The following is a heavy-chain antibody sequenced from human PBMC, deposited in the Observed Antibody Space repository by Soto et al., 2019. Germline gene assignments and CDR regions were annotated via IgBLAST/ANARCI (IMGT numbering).Heavy chain of an antibody. Sequence: LRLSCAASGFTFSSYGMHWVRQAPGKGLEWVAVIWYDGSNKYYADSVKGRFTISRDNSKNTLYLQMNSLRAEDTAVYYCARSLGGAAAGPFDYWGQGTLVTVSS. V-gene: IGHV3-33*01. D-gene: IGHD6-13*01. CDR1: GFTFSSYG. CDR3: ARSLGGAAAGPFDY. J-gene: IGHJ4*02. CDR2: IWYDGSNK.